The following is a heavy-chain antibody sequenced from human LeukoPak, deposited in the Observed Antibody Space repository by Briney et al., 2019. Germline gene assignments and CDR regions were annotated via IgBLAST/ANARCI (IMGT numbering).Heavy chain of an antibody. Sequence: GGSLRLSCEVSGFTFTDYWMNWVRQAPGKGPEWVASIRQDGSEKTYVDSVKGRFTISRDNTKNSLSLQLNGLRAEDTAVHYCARDGTAAGLYFDLWGQGALVTVSS. CDR2: IRQDGSEK. CDR1: GFTFTDYW. CDR3: ARDGTAAGLYFDL. V-gene: IGHV3-7*01. D-gene: IGHD6-13*01. J-gene: IGHJ4*01.